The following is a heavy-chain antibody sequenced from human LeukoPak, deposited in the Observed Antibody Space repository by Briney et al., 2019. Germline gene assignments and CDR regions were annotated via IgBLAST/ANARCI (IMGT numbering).Heavy chain of an antibody. CDR1: RGSTHTYNHF. D-gene: IGHD6-25*01. J-gene: IGHJ4*02. Sequence: SETLSLTCSVSRGSTHTYNHFWGWLRQSPGKGLEWIGTISSGGNTDYNPSLKSRVTMSLDTSKTQFSLKVISVPAADTATYYCARDLSSAWFYYWGQGALVTVSS. CDR3: ARDLSSAWFYY. V-gene: IGHV4-39*07. CDR2: ISSGGNT.